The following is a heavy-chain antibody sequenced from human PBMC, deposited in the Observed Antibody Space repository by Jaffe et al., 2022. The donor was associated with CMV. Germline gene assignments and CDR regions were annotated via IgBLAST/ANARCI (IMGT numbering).Heavy chain of an antibody. CDR2: IYTSGST. V-gene: IGHV4-4*07. J-gene: IGHJ4*02. CDR3: ARVGITNNPGDYYFDY. CDR1: GGSISSYY. D-gene: IGHD3-10*01. Sequence: QVQLQESGPGLVKPSETLSLTCTVSGGSISSYYWSWIRQPAGKGLEWIGRIYTSGSTNYNPSLKSRVTMSVDTSKNQFSLKLSSVTAADTAVYYCARVGITNNPGDYYFDYWGQGTLVTVSS.